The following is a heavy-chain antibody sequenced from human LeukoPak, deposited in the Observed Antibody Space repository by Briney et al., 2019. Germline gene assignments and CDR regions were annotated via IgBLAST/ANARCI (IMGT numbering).Heavy chain of an antibody. CDR1: GGSFSGYY. J-gene: IGHJ5*02. CDR2: INQSGST. CDR3: ARGGYYGSGNDFRFDP. D-gene: IGHD3-10*01. Sequence: SETLSLTCAVYGGSFSGYYWSWIRQPPAKGLEWIGEINQSGSTNYNPSLKSRVTMSVDTSKNQFSLKLNSVTAADTAVYYCARGGYYGSGNDFRFDPWGQGTLVTVSS. V-gene: IGHV4-34*01.